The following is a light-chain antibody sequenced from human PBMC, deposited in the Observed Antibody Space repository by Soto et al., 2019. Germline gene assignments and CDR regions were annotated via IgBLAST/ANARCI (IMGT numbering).Light chain of an antibody. CDR1: QSISTS. V-gene: IGKV1-5*03. CDR3: QQYGSYSRT. CDR2: LAS. Sequence: DIQMTQSPSTLSAFVGDRFTITCRASQSISTSLAWYQQKPGKAPKLLIYLASTLQSGVPTRFSGSGSATEFTLSINSLQPDDFATYYCQQYGSYSRTFGQGTKVDIK. J-gene: IGKJ1*01.